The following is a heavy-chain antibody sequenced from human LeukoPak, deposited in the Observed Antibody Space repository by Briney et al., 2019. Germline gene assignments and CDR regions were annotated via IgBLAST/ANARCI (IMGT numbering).Heavy chain of an antibody. J-gene: IGHJ1*01. CDR3: ATRYCSSTSCYAVYFQH. D-gene: IGHD2-2*01. V-gene: IGHV1-2*02. CDR1: GYTFTGYY. Sequence: ASVKVSCKASGYTFTGYYMHWVRQAPGQGLEWMGWINPNSGGTNYAQKFQGRVTMTRDTSISTAYMELSRLRSDDTAVYYCATRYCSSTSCYAVYFQHWGQGTLVTVSS. CDR2: INPNSGGT.